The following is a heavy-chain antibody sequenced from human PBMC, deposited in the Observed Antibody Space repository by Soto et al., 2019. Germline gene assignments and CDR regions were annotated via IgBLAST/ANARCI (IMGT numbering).Heavy chain of an antibody. Sequence: QSGPTLVNPTETLTLTCTVSGFSLTTGKMGVSWIRQPPGKALEWLAHIFSDNERSYSTSLQGRLTISKHTSGSQVVLSMTNVDPVDTATYYCARMNVDSYQFYYAMDVWGQGTTVTVSS. CDR1: GFSLTTGKMG. V-gene: IGHV2-26*01. CDR3: ARMNVDSYQFYYAMDV. J-gene: IGHJ6*02. D-gene: IGHD4-17*01. CDR2: IFSDNER.